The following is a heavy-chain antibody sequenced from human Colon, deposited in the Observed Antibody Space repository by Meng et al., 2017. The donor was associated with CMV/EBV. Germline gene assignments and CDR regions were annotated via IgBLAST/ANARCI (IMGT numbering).Heavy chain of an antibody. J-gene: IGHJ4*02. CDR1: GYTFTSYG. D-gene: IGHD3-16*01. V-gene: IGHV1-18*01. CDR2: ISAYNGNT. Sequence: QVQPVQSGAEVKKPGASVKVSCKASGYTFTSYGISWVRQAPGQGLEWMGWISAYNGNTNYAQKLQGRVTMTTDTSTSTAYMELRSLRSDDTAVYYCARDLKRDHHLGEGGYWGQGTLVTVSS. CDR3: ARDLKRDHHLGEGGY.